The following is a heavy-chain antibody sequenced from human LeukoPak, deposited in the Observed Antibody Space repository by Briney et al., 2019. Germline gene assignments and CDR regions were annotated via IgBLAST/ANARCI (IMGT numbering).Heavy chain of an antibody. V-gene: IGHV3-30*04. CDR2: ISYDGSNK. Sequence: GGSLRLSCAASGFTFSSYAMHWVRQAPGKGLEWVAVISYDGSNKYYADSVKGRFTISRDNSKNTLYLQMNSLRAEDTAVYYCARAGHIVSSSWQPGYWGQGTLVTVS. J-gene: IGHJ4*02. CDR3: ARAGHIVSSSWQPGY. CDR1: GFTFSSYA. D-gene: IGHD6-13*01.